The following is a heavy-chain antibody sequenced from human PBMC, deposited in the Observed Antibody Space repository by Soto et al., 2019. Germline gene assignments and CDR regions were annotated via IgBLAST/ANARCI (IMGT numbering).Heavy chain of an antibody. CDR3: ARAGFIVGAIL. V-gene: IGHV4-61*01. D-gene: IGHD1-26*01. J-gene: IGHJ4*02. CDR1: GGSVSSGSYY. Sequence: SETLSLPCTVSGGSVSSGSYYWSWIRQPPGKGLEYMGSIFYSGSANYNPSLKSRVTMSVDTSKNQYSLMLSSVTAADTAVYYCARAGFIVGAILWGQRTLVTVSS. CDR2: IFYSGSA.